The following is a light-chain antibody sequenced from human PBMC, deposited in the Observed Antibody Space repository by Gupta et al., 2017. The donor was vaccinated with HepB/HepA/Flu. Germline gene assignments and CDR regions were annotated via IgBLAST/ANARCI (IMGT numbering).Light chain of an antibody. V-gene: IGLV1-44*01. CDR2: SNS. J-gene: IGLJ1*01. CDR1: SSNIGSNA. Sequence: ISCSGSSSNIGSNAVHWYQQLPGTAPKLLIYSNSQRPSGVPDRFSASKSGNSVSLAISGLQSKDEADYYCETWDDSVNAYVFGSGTKVTVL. CDR3: ETWDDSVNAYV.